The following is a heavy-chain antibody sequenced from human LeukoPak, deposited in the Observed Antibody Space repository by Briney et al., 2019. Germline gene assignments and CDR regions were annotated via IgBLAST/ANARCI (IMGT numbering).Heavy chain of an antibody. J-gene: IGHJ6*03. CDR1: GGSFSGYY. D-gene: IGHD2-2*01. V-gene: IGHV4-59*01. Sequence: SETLALICAVYGGSFSGYYWSWIRQPPGKGLEWIGYIYYSGSTNCNPSLKSRVTISVDTSKNQFSLKLSSVTAADTAVYYCARVGYQLLEPYYYYYMDVWGKGTTVTVSS. CDR2: IYYSGST. CDR3: ARVGYQLLEPYYYYYMDV.